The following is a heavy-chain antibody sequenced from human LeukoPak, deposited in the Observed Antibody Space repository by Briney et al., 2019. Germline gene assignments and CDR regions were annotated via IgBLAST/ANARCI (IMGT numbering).Heavy chain of an antibody. V-gene: IGHV3-30*18. J-gene: IGHJ4*02. CDR1: GFTFSSYG. Sequence: PGGSLRLSCAASGFTFSSYGMHWVRQAPGKGLEWVAVISYDGSNKYYADSVKGRFTISRDNSKNTLYLQMNSLRAEDTAVYYCAKDRSFGGVISEWGQGTLVTVSS. CDR3: AKDRSFGGVISE. D-gene: IGHD3-16*02. CDR2: ISYDGSNK.